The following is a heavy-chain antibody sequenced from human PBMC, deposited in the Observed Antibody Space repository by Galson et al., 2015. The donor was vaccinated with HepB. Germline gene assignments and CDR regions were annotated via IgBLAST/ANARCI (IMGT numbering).Heavy chain of an antibody. Sequence: SLRLSCAASGFTFSNAWMNWVRQAPGKGLEWVGRIKSNTDGGTTDYAAPVKGRFTISRDDSRNTMYLQMNSLKTDDTAVYYCTSGYNYRTYLLGMDVWGQGTTVTVSS. V-gene: IGHV3-15*01. D-gene: IGHD5-24*01. J-gene: IGHJ6*02. CDR2: IKSNTDGGTT. CDR1: GFTFSNAW. CDR3: TSGYNYRTYLLGMDV.